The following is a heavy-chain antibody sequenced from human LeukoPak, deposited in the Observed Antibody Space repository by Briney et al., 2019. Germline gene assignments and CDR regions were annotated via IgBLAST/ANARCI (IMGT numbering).Heavy chain of an antibody. CDR1: GFTFSSYS. J-gene: IGHJ4*02. CDR2: ISSSSTI. Sequence: PGGSLRLSCAASGFTFSSYSMNWVRQAPGKGLEWVSYISSSSTIYYADSVKGRFTISRDNAKNSLYLQMNSLRAEDTAVYYCAREWLTGTGVDYWGQGTLVTVSS. CDR3: AREWLTGTGVDY. V-gene: IGHV3-48*01. D-gene: IGHD1-20*01.